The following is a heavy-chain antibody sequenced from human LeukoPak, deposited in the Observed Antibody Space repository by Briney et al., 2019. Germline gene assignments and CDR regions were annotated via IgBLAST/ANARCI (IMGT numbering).Heavy chain of an antibody. CDR1: GGSISSSPYY. D-gene: IGHD2-2*01. CDR2: IYYRGST. CDR3: ARHHLSDGILSTFDP. V-gene: IGHV4-39*01. J-gene: IGHJ5*02. Sequence: PSETLSLTCTVSGGSISSSPYYWGWIRQPPGKGLEWIGTIYYRGSTYSNPSLNSRVTISLDTSKNQFSLRLRSVTAADTALYYCARHHLSDGILSTFDPWGQGTLVTVSS.